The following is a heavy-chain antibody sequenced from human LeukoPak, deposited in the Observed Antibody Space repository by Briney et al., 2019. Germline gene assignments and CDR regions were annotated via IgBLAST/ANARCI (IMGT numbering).Heavy chain of an antibody. D-gene: IGHD6-13*01. CDR1: GYTFSSYA. J-gene: IGHJ3*02. CDR2: IIPIFGTA. CDR3: ARGSNSSSWYDDAFDI. Sequence: GASVKVSCKASGYTFSSYAISWVRQAPGQGLEWMGGIIPIFGTANYAQKFQGRVTITADESTSTAYMELSSLRSEDTAVYYCARGSNSSSWYDDAFDIWGQGTMVTVSS. V-gene: IGHV1-69*13.